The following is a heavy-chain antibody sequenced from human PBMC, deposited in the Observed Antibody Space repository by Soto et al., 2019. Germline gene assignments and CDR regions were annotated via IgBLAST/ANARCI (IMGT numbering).Heavy chain of an antibody. D-gene: IGHD6-13*01. V-gene: IGHV1-69*13. CDR3: ARDLKAREYSSSWPRMDV. Sequence: GASVKVSCKASGGTFSGYAISWVRQAPGQGLEWMGGIIPIFGTANYAQKFQGRVTITADESTSTAYMELSSLRSEDTAVYYCARDLKAREYSSSWPRMDVWGQGTTVTVSS. CDR1: GGTFSGYA. CDR2: IIPIFGTA. J-gene: IGHJ6*02.